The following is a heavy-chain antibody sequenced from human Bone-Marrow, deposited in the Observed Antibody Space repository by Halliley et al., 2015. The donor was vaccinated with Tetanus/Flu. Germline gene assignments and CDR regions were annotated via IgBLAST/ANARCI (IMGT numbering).Heavy chain of an antibody. CDR3: AKDGEGWFFDL. CDR2: ISSSGSHI. J-gene: IGHJ2*01. CDR1: GFPFFGYA. V-gene: IGHV3-21*01. D-gene: IGHD3-10*01. Sequence: SLRLSCEASGFPFFGYAMNWVRQAPGEGLEWVSSISSSGSHIYYADSVKGRFTISRDNGKNSLSLQMSRLRVDDTAVYYCAKDGEGWFFDLWGRGTLVTVSS.